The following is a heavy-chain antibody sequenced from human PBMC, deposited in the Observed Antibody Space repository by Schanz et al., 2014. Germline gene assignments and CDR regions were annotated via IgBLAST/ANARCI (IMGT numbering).Heavy chain of an antibody. Sequence: EVQLLESGGGLVQPGGSLRLSCSASTFTFDHYAMTWVRQAPGKGLEWVAAVSSRSDEIKYADSVRGRFTISRDNSNKTVDLQMNSLRAEDTALYYCTRDVRLDRRGNWFDPWGQGTLVTVSS. J-gene: IGHJ5*02. CDR2: VSSRSDEI. D-gene: IGHD1-1*01. CDR3: TRDVRLDRRGNWFDP. V-gene: IGHV3-23*01. CDR1: TFTFDHYA.